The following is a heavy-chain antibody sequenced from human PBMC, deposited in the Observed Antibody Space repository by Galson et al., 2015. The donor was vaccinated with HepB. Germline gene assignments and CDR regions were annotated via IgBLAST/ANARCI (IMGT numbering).Heavy chain of an antibody. D-gene: IGHD5-24*01. CDR3: ARDVRNRGDGYFEY. CDR1: GFTFTNYA. J-gene: IGHJ4*02. CDR2: ISGGGGIT. V-gene: IGHV3-23*01. Sequence: SGAEVTKPGESLRLSCATSGFTFTNYAMSWVRQAPGKGLEWVSAISGGGGITYHADSVKGRFAISRDNSQNTVYLQMNSLRAEDTAIYYCARDVRNRGDGYFEYWGQGTLVTVSS.